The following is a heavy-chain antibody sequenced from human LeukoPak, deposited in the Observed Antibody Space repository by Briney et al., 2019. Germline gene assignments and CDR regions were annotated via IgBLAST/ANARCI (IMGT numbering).Heavy chain of an antibody. CDR1: GGSISSYY. Sequence: SSETLSLICTVSGGSISSYYWSWIRQPPGKGLEWIGYIYYSGSTNYNPSLKSRVTISVDTSKNQFSLKLSPVTAADTAVYYCARMNYDFWSGFDYWGQGTLVTVSS. CDR3: ARMNYDFWSGFDY. V-gene: IGHV4-59*01. CDR2: IYYSGST. D-gene: IGHD3-3*01. J-gene: IGHJ4*02.